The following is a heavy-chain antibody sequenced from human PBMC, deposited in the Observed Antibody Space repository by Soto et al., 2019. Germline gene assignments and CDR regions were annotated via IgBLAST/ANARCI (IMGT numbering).Heavy chain of an antibody. CDR2: ITWNGDST. D-gene: IGHD4-17*01. Sequence: EVHLVESGGSVVRPGGSLRLSCAASGFTFDDYALSWVRQGPGKGLEWVSHITWNGDSTTYAESVRGRFTISRDNAKNSRSLQMNSLRAEDTALYYCARAARYGDYQRHFDYWGQGTLVTVSS. J-gene: IGHJ4*02. CDR3: ARAARYGDYQRHFDY. V-gene: IGHV3-20*04. CDR1: GFTFDDYA.